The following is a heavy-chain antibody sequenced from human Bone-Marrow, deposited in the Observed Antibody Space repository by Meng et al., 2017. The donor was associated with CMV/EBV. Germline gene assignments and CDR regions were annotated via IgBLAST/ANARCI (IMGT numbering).Heavy chain of an antibody. J-gene: IGHJ4*02. Sequence: SETLSLTCAVYGASFDDHYWSWIRQPPGKGLEWIGEINHGGNINYSPSLKSRVTMSVDTSKTQFSLKLSSVTAADTAVYYCVRSRLQAQGYGSTWYVDYWGQGALVTVSS. D-gene: IGHD6-13*01. V-gene: IGHV4-34*01. CDR2: INHGGNI. CDR3: VRSRLQAQGYGSTWYVDY. CDR1: GASFDDHY.